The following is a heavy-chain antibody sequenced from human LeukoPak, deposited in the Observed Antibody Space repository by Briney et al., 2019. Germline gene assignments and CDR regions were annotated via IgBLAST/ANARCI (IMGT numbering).Heavy chain of an antibody. V-gene: IGHV1-2*02. Sequence: ASVKVPCKASGYTSTGYYMHWVRQAPGQGLEWMGWINPNSGGTNYAQKFQGRVTMTRDTSISTAYMELSRLRSDDTAVYYCAVGAIFGVVIIPPDYWGQGTLVTVSS. J-gene: IGHJ4*02. CDR2: INPNSGGT. D-gene: IGHD3-3*01. CDR1: GYTSTGYY. CDR3: AVGAIFGVVIIPPDY.